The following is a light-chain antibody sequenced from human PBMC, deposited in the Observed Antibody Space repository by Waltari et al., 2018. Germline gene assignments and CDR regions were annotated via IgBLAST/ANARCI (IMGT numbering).Light chain of an antibody. CDR3: LQHKSSPRT. CDR1: QGIGSD. CDR2: AAS. V-gene: IGKV1-17*01. J-gene: IGKJ1*01. Sequence: DIQMTQSPSSLSASVGDRVTIPCRASQGIGSDLAWYRQKPGRAPSRLFYAASDLQRGVSSRCSGSGSGTEFTFTISSLQPEDSATYYCLQHKSSPRTFGQGTKVEIK.